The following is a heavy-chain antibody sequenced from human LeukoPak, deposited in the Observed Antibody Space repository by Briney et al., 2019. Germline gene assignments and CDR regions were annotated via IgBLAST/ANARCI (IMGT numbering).Heavy chain of an antibody. V-gene: IGHV1-2*02. J-gene: IGHJ4*02. D-gene: IGHD3-22*01. CDR2: INPNSGGT. Sequence: ASVKVSCKASGYTFTGYYMHWVRQAPGQGLEWMGWINPNSGGTNYAQKFQGRVTMTRDTSISTAYMEPSRLRSDDTAVYYCAVARITMIVVVQLDYWGQGTLVTVSS. CDR3: AVARITMIVVVQLDY. CDR1: GYTFTGYY.